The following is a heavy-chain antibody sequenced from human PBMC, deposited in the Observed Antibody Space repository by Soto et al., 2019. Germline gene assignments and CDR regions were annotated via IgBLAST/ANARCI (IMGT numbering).Heavy chain of an antibody. V-gene: IGHV3-20*01. CDR2: INWNGGST. Sequence: VGSLRLSCAASGFTFDDYGMSWVRQAPGKGLECVSGINWNGGSTGYADSVKGRFTISRDNAKNSLYLQMNSLRAEDTALYHCARAARTYYYGSGSHRSYYYMDVWGKGTTVNVSS. CDR3: ARAARTYYYGSGSHRSYYYMDV. D-gene: IGHD3-10*01. J-gene: IGHJ6*03. CDR1: GFTFDDYG.